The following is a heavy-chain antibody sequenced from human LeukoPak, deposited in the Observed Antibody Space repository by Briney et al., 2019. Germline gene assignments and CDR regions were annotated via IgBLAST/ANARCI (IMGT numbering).Heavy chain of an antibody. V-gene: IGHV5-51*01. Sequence: GESLQISCQASGNRISSYWIGWVRQLPGKGLEWMGIIYVGDSETIYRPSFQGQVTISADNSISTAYLQWSSLKASDTAMYYCARSPIGYFDWLALYYWGQGTLVTVSS. CDR1: GNRISSYW. D-gene: IGHD3-9*01. CDR3: ARSPIGYFDWLALYY. J-gene: IGHJ4*02. CDR2: IYVGDSET.